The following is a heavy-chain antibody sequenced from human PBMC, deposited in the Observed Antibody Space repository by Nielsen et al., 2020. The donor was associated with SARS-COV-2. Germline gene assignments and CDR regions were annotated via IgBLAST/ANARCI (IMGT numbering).Heavy chain of an antibody. D-gene: IGHD3-22*01. CDR3: ARDYPSYYYDSSGYKDWYFDL. CDR2: INSDGSST. CDR1: GFTFSSYW. Sequence: GESLKISCAASGFTFSSYWMHWVRQAPGKGLVWLSRINSDGSSTSYADSVKGRFTISRDNAKNTLYLQMNSLRAEDTAVYYCARDYPSYYYDSSGYKDWYFDLWGRGTLVTVSS. V-gene: IGHV3-74*01. J-gene: IGHJ2*01.